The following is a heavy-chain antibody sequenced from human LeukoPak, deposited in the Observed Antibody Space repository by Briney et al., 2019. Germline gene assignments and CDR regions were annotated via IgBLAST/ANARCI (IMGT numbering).Heavy chain of an antibody. V-gene: IGHV3-21*01. CDR3: ARETVPDYYGMDV. CDR2: ISSSSSYI. CDR1: GFTFSSYS. J-gene: IGHJ6*02. D-gene: IGHD2-2*01. Sequence: PGRSLRLSCAASGFTFSSYSMNWVRQAPGKGLEWVSSISSSSSYIYYADSVKGRFTISRDNAKNSLYLQMNSLRAEDTAVYYCARETVPDYYGMDVWGQGTTVTVSS.